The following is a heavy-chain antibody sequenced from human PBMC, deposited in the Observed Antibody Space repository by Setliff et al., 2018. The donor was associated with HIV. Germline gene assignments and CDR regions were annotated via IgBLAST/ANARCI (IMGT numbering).Heavy chain of an antibody. D-gene: IGHD3-10*01. J-gene: IGHJ4*02. Sequence: SGTLSLTCTVSDGSVRSSSYYWGWIRQPPGKGLEWIGSIYYSGSAYYNPSLKSRVTISVDTSKNQFSLKLNSVTAADTAVFYCARHRVITGSFDYWGQRTLVTVSS. CDR2: IYYSGSA. CDR3: ARHRVITGSFDY. V-gene: IGHV4-39*01. CDR1: DGSVRSSSYY.